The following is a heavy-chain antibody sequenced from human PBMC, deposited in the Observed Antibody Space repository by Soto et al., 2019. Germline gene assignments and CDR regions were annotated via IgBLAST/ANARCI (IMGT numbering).Heavy chain of an antibody. CDR3: AKSPGLNCSGGSCQYHFDY. Sequence: QVQLVESGGDVVQPGRSLRLSCAASGFTFSNYGMNWVRQAPGKGLEWVAVISYGGSNKYYADSVRGRFTITRDKSKNTLYVQMDSLRPEDTAVYYCAKSPGLNCSGGSCQYHFDYWGQGTLVTVSS. J-gene: IGHJ4*02. D-gene: IGHD2-15*01. CDR1: GFTFSNYG. CDR2: ISYGGSNK. V-gene: IGHV3-30*18.